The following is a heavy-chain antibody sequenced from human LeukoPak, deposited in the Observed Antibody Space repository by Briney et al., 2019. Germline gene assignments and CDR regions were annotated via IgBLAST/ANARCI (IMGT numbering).Heavy chain of an antibody. CDR3: AKDLWFGELPHY. V-gene: IGHV3-23*01. D-gene: IGHD3-10*01. CDR2: ISGSGVIT. Sequence: GGSLRLSCAASGFTFSSYAMTWVRQAPRKGLQWVSAISGSGVITYYADSVKGRFTISRDNSKNTLYLQMNSLRAEDTAVYYCAKDLWFGELPHYWGQGTLVTVSS. J-gene: IGHJ4*02. CDR1: GFTFSSYA.